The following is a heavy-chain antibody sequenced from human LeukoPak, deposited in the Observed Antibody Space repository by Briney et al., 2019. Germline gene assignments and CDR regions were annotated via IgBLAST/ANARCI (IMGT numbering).Heavy chain of an antibody. CDR1: GFTFSSYA. D-gene: IGHD5-18*01. CDR3: AKGNSYGFREPLDY. J-gene: IGHJ4*02. V-gene: IGHV3-23*01. Sequence: GGSLRLSCAASGFTFSSYAMSWVRQAPGKVLEWVSAISGSGGSTYYADSVKGRFTISRDNSKNTLYLQMNSLRAEDTAVYYCAKGNSYGFREPLDYWGQGTLVTVSS. CDR2: ISGSGGST.